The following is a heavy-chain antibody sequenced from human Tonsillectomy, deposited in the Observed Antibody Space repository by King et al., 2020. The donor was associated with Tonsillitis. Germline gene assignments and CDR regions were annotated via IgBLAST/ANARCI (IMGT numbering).Heavy chain of an antibody. D-gene: IGHD3-10*01. J-gene: IGHJ4*02. CDR1: GFTFSSYA. CDR2: ISYDGSNK. CDR3: ARGGRGDVLSHDY. Sequence: VQLVESGGGVVQPGRSLRLSCAASGFTFSSYAMHWVRQAPGKGLEWVAVISYDGSNKYYADSVKGRFTISRDNSKNTLYLQMNSLRAEDTAVYYCARGGRGDVLSHDYWGQGTLVTVSS. V-gene: IGHV3-30*04.